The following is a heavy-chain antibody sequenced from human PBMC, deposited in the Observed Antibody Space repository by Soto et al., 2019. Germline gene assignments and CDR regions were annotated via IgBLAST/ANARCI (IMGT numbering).Heavy chain of an antibody. CDR3: EFSLSIYCPVNICRPRFDP. J-gene: IGHJ5*02. V-gene: IGHV4-59*03. CDR1: GVTTGIYY. D-gene: IGHD2-8*02. CDR2: INYSGST. Sequence: SKTLPITCTFSGVTTGIYYWSGIRHPPGKGLEWVGYINYSGSTNYNPSLKSRVTISVDTSKNQFSLNLRSVTAADTAVYYCEFSLSIYCPVNICRPRFDPWGQR.